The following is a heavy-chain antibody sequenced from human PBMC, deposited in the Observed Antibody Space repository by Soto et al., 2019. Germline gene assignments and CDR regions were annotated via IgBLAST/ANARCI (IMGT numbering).Heavy chain of an antibody. D-gene: IGHD6-13*01. CDR2: ISAYNGNT. Sequence: ASVKVSCKASGYTFTSYGISWVRQAPGQGLEWMGWISAYNGNTNYAQKLQGRVTMTTDTSTSTAYMELRSLRSDDTAVYYCARRILISSWYGVDYWGQGTLVTVSS. J-gene: IGHJ4*02. V-gene: IGHV1-18*01. CDR1: GYTFTSYG. CDR3: ARRILISSWYGVDY.